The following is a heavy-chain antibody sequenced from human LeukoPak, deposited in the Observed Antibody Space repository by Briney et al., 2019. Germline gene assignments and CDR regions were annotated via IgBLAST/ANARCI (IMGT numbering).Heavy chain of an antibody. CDR3: ARDMTTVTTGDY. Sequence: GESLRLSCAASGFTFSSYSMNWVRQAPGKGLEWVSSISSSSSYIYYADSVKGRFTISRDNAKNSLYLQMNSLRAEDTAVYYCARDMTTVTTGDYWGQGTLVTVSS. D-gene: IGHD4-17*01. V-gene: IGHV3-21*01. J-gene: IGHJ4*02. CDR1: GFTFSSYS. CDR2: ISSSSSYI.